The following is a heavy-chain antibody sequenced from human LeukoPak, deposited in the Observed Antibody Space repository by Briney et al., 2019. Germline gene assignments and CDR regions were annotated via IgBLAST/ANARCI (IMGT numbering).Heavy chain of an antibody. Sequence: ASVKVSCKASGYTFTGYYMHWVRQARGQGLEWMGWINPNSGGTNYAQKFQGRVTMTRDTSISTAYMELSRLRSDDTAVYYCARRVYYDSSGYPYWGQGTLVTVSS. D-gene: IGHD3-22*01. V-gene: IGHV1-2*02. CDR3: ARRVYYDSSGYPY. CDR2: INPNSGGT. CDR1: GYTFTGYY. J-gene: IGHJ4*02.